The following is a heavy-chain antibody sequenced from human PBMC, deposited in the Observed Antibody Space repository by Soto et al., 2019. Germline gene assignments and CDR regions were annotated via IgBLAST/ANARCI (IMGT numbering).Heavy chain of an antibody. J-gene: IGHJ4*02. D-gene: IGHD6-19*01. Sequence: GESLKISCAASGFTFNTYWMHWVRQAPGKGLVWVSRISGDGSSTNYADSVQGRFTTSRDNAKNTLYLQMNSLSAEDTALYYCASGSSGRQVFWGQGTLVTVSS. V-gene: IGHV3-74*01. CDR1: GFTFNTYW. CDR3: ASGSSGRQVF. CDR2: ISGDGSST.